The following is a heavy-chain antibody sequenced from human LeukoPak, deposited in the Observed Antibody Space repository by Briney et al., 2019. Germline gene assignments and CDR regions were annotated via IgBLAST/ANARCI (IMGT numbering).Heavy chain of an antibody. CDR2: IYYSGST. J-gene: IGHJ5*02. D-gene: IGHD3-10*01. CDR3: ARGSYYYGSGSYYRQRNNWFDP. CDR1: GGSISSSSYY. V-gene: IGHV4-39*07. Sequence: ETLSLTCTVSGGSISSSSYYWGWIRQPPGKGLEWIGSIYYSGSTNYNPSLKSRVTISVDTSKNQFSLKLSSVTAADTAVHYCARGSYYYGSGSYYRQRNNWFDPWGQGTLVTVSS.